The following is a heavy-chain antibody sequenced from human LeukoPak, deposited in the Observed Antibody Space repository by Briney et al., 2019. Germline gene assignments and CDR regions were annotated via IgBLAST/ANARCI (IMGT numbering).Heavy chain of an antibody. CDR2: IYYSGST. V-gene: IGHV4-39*01. D-gene: IGHD2-2*01. J-gene: IGHJ4*02. CDR3: ARNAAATRGDY. CDR1: GGSISSSSYY. Sequence: SETLSLTCTVSGGSISSSSYYWGWIRQPPGKGLEWIGSIYYSGSTYHNPSLKSRVTISVDTSKNQFALKLSSVTAADTAVYYCARNAAATRGDYWGQGTLVTISS.